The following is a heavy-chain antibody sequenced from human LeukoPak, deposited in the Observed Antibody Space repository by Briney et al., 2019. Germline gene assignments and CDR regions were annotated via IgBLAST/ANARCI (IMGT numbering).Heavy chain of an antibody. Sequence: GGSLRLSCAASGFTFSSYAMSWVRQAPGKGLEWVSATSGSGGSTYYADSVKGRFTISRDNSKNTLYLQMNSLRAEDTAVYYCAKDWSITIFGVAFDYWGQGTLVTVSS. CDR1: GFTFSSYA. J-gene: IGHJ4*02. CDR3: AKDWSITIFGVAFDY. V-gene: IGHV3-23*01. D-gene: IGHD3-3*01. CDR2: TSGSGGST.